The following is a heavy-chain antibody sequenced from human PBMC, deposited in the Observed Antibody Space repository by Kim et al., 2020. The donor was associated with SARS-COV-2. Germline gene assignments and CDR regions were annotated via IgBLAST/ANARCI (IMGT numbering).Heavy chain of an antibody. CDR2: IYYSGST. CDR3: ARLRSGSYYFDY. V-gene: IGHV4-31*03. J-gene: IGHJ4*02. Sequence: SETLSLTCTVSGGSISSGGYYWSWIRQHPGKGLEWIGYIYYSGSTYYNPSLKSRVTISVDTSKNQFSLKLSSVTAADTAVYYCARLRSGSYYFDYWGQGTLVTVSS. D-gene: IGHD1-26*01. CDR1: GGSISSGGYY.